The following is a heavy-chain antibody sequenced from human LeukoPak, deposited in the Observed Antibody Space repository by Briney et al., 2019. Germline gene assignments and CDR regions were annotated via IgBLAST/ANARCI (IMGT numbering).Heavy chain of an antibody. J-gene: IGHJ4*02. V-gene: IGHV3-7*05. Sequence: GGSLRLSCAASGFTFGSYWMSWVRQAPGKGLEWVANIKQDGSVEYYVVSVKGRFTISRDNAKESLYLQMISLRAEDTAVYYCARIGYSSSSFDFWGQGTLVTVSS. D-gene: IGHD6-6*01. CDR3: ARIGYSSSSFDF. CDR1: GFTFGSYW. CDR2: IKQDGSVE.